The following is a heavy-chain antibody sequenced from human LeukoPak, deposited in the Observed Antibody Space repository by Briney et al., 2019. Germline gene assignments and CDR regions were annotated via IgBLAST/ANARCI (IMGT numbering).Heavy chain of an antibody. CDR3: ARYPLLGFDSSGYYPTYDY. Sequence: GGSLRLSCAASGFTFSDYYMSWIRQAPGKGLEWVSYISSSSSTIYYADSVKGRFTISRDNAKNSLYLQMNSLRAEDTAVYYCARYPLLGFDSSGYYPTYDYWGQGTLVTVSS. CDR1: GFTFSDYY. J-gene: IGHJ4*02. D-gene: IGHD3-22*01. CDR2: ISSSSSTI. V-gene: IGHV3-11*04.